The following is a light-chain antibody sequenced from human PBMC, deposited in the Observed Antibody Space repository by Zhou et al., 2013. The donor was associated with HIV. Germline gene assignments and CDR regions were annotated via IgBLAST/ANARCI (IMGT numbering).Light chain of an antibody. CDR3: QQYDTNAT. J-gene: IGKJ1*01. CDR2: KAS. CDR1: QSIGSW. V-gene: IGKV1-5*03. Sequence: DIQMTQSPSTVSASVGDTVTITCRASQSIGSWLAWYQHQPGKVPKLLIYKASRLESGVPLRFSGSGSGTQFTLTISRLQPDDFATYYCQQYDTNATFGQGT.